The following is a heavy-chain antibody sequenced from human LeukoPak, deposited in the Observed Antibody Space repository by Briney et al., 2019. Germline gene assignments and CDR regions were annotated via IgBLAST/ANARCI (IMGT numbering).Heavy chain of an antibody. Sequence: GGSLRLSCAASGFTFSSYWMHWVRQAPGKGLVWVSHINSDGSSTTYADSVKGRFTISRDNSKNTLYLQMNSLRAEDTAVYYCARGVRRRPDAFDIWGQGTMVTVSS. CDR3: ARGVRRRPDAFDI. D-gene: IGHD6-25*01. V-gene: IGHV3-74*01. CDR2: INSDGSST. CDR1: GFTFSSYW. J-gene: IGHJ3*02.